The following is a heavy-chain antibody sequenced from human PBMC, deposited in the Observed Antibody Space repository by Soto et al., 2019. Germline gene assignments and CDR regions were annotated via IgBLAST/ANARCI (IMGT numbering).Heavy chain of an antibody. J-gene: IGHJ6*02. CDR1: GGSFGNYY. CDR2: IYYTGSA. D-gene: IGHD3-10*01. CDR3: ARSRGTMVRGIKYYYYGMDV. V-gene: IGHV4-59*01. Sequence: PSETLSLTCTVSGGSFGNYYWSWIRQSPGNRLEWIGYIYYTGSANYNPSLRGRVTMSVDTSKNQFSLNLSSVTAADTAVYYCARSRGTMVRGIKYYYYGMDVWGQGTTVT.